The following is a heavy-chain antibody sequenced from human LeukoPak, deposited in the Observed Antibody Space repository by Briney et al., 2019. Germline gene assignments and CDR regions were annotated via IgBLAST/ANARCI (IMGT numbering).Heavy chain of an antibody. CDR3: AKDQPGIAAAGTIDY. Sequence: GGSLRLSCAASGFTFDDYAMRWVRQAPGKVLEWVSGISWNSGSIGYADSVKGRFTISRDNAKNSLYLQMNSLRAEDTALYYCAKDQPGIAAAGTIDYWGQGTLVTVSS. V-gene: IGHV3-9*01. CDR2: ISWNSGSI. CDR1: GFTFDDYA. D-gene: IGHD6-13*01. J-gene: IGHJ4*02.